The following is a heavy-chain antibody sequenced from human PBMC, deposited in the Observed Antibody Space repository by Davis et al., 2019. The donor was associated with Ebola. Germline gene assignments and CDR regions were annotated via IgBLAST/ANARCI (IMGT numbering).Heavy chain of an antibody. CDR1: GGSFSGYY. V-gene: IGHV4-34*01. CDR3: ASGVVAANGYYYGMDV. J-gene: IGHJ6*02. CDR2: INHSGST. D-gene: IGHD2-15*01. Sequence: GSLRLSCAVYGGSFSGYYWSWIRQPPGKGLEWIGEINHSGSTNYNPSLKSRVTISVDTSKNQFSLKLSSVTAADTAVFYCASGVVAANGYYYGMDVWGQGTTVTVSS.